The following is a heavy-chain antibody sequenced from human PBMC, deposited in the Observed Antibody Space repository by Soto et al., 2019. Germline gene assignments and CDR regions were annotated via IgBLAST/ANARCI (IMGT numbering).Heavy chain of an antibody. J-gene: IGHJ6*02. V-gene: IGHV1-18*01. CDR1: GYTFTSYG. Sequence: QVQLVQSGAEVKKPGASVKVSCKASGYTFTSYGISWVRQAPGQGLEWMGWISAYNGNTNYAQKLQGRVTMTTDTSTSTDYMEMRSLRSDDTAVYYCAREKDTAMFEEYYYGMDVWGQGTTVTVSS. CDR3: AREKDTAMFEEYYYGMDV. D-gene: IGHD5-18*01. CDR2: ISAYNGNT.